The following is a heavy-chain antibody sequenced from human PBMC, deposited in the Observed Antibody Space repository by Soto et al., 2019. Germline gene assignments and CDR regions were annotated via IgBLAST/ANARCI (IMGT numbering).Heavy chain of an antibody. V-gene: IGHV3-30-3*01. D-gene: IGHD5-18*01. CDR1: GFTFSSYA. J-gene: IGHJ2*01. CDR3: ATDPLWAKAMALWYFEL. CDR2: ISYDGSNK. Sequence: QVPLVESGGGVVQPGRSLRLSCAASGFTFSSYAMHWVRQAPGKGLEWVAVISYDGSNKYYADSVKGRFTISRDNFKTPLYLQMNSLRAEDTPVYYSATDPLWAKAMALWYFELWGRGTLVTVSS.